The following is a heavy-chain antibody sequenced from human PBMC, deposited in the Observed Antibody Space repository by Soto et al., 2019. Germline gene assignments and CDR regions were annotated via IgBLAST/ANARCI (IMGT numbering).Heavy chain of an antibody. V-gene: IGHV3-23*01. CDR2: ISSSGGNT. J-gene: IGHJ6*02. CDR3: AKNGASSKTWYMWYYALDV. D-gene: IGHD6-13*01. Sequence: GGSLRLSCAVSGFTFSDYAMTWVRQAPGKGLEWVSGISSSGGNTYYADSVKGRFTMTRDNSKNTLSLQMDSLRAEDTAVYYCAKNGASSKTWYMWYYALDVWGQGTTGTGSS. CDR1: GFTFSDYA.